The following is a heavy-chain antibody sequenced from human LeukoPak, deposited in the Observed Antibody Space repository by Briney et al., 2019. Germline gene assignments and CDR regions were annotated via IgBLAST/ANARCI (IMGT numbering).Heavy chain of an antibody. CDR2: IYPGDSDT. CDR3: ARQRTLGYCSGGSCYGDAFDI. J-gene: IGHJ3*02. D-gene: IGHD2-15*01. V-gene: IGHV5-51*01. Sequence: GESLKISCKGSGYSFTSYWIGWVRQMPGKGLEWMGIIYPGDSDTRYSPSFQGQVTISADKSISTAYLQWSSLKASDTAMYYCARQRTLGYCSGGSCYGDAFDIWGQGTMVTVSS. CDR1: GYSFTSYW.